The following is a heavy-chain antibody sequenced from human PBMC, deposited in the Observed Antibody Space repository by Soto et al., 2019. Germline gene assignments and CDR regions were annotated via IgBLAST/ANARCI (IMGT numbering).Heavy chain of an antibody. CDR3: ARVPAP. Sequence: SETLSLTCAVHGGSFSGYSWSWIRQPPGKGLEWIGYIYHSGSTYYNPSLKSRVTISVDRSKNQFSLKLSSVTAADTAVYYCARVPAPWGQGTLVTVSS. V-gene: IGHV4-30-2*01. J-gene: IGHJ1*01. CDR2: IYHSGST. CDR1: GGSFSGYS.